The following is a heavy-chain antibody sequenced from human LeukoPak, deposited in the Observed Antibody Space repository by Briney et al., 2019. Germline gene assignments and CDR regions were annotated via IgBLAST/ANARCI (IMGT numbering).Heavy chain of an antibody. V-gene: IGHV4-4*07. Sequence: PSETLSLTCTVSGDSLSSYYSSWIPDPAGKGLEWIGRIYTSGSTNYNPSLKIRVTMSVDTSKNQFSLKLSSVTAADTAVYYCASDSSSWYVYWGQGTLVTVSS. J-gene: IGHJ4*02. D-gene: IGHD6-13*01. CDR1: GDSLSSYY. CDR2: IYTSGST. CDR3: ASDSSSWYVY.